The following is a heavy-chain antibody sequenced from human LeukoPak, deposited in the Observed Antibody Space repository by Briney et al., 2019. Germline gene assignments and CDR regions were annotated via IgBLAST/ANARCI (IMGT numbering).Heavy chain of an antibody. Sequence: ASVKVSCKASGYTFTSYCISWVRQAPGQGLEWMGWISAYNGNANYAQKLQGRVTMTTDTSTSTAYMELRSLRSDDTAVYYCASSYDFWSGYYTLYYWGQGTLVTVSS. CDR1: GYTFTSYC. J-gene: IGHJ4*02. CDR2: ISAYNGNA. D-gene: IGHD3-3*01. V-gene: IGHV1-18*01. CDR3: ASSYDFWSGYYTLYY.